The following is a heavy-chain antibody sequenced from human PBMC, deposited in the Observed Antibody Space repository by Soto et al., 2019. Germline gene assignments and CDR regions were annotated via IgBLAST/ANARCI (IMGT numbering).Heavy chain of an antibody. CDR3: AKHMVRGRYYYYGMDV. D-gene: IGHD3-10*01. J-gene: IGHJ6*02. Sequence: GGSLRLSCAAAGFTFSSYAMSWVRQAPGKGLEWVSAISGSGGSTYYADSVKGRFTISRDNSKNTLYLQMNSLRAEDTAVYYCAKHMVRGRYYYYGMDVWGQGTTVTVSS. CDR1: GFTFSSYA. CDR2: ISGSGGST. V-gene: IGHV3-23*01.